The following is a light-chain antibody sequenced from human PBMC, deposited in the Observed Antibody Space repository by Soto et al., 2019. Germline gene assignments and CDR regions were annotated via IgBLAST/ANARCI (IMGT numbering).Light chain of an antibody. CDR3: KQYGSSGT. V-gene: IGKV3-20*01. Sequence: EIVLTQSPGTLSLSPGERATLSCRASQSVSSSYLAWYQQKPGQAPRLLIYESSSRATGIPDRFSGSGSGTDFTLTIRRMEPEDFAVYYCKQYGSSGTFGKGTKVDIK. J-gene: IGKJ1*01. CDR2: ESS. CDR1: QSVSSSY.